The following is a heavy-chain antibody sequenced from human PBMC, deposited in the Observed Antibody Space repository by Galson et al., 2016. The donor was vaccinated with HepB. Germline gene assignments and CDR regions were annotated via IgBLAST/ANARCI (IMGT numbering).Heavy chain of an antibody. CDR2: IYKTGNT. V-gene: IGHV4-59*01. Sequence: SETLSLTCNVSGGSISSYFWSWVRQPPGKELEWIGYIYKTGNTNYIPSLKSRVTVSVDTSKNQFSLELRSMTAADTAIYYCARGVTGTPYFDFWGQGALVTVSS. CDR1: GGSISSYF. CDR3: ARGVTGTPYFDF. D-gene: IGHD2-21*02. J-gene: IGHJ4*02.